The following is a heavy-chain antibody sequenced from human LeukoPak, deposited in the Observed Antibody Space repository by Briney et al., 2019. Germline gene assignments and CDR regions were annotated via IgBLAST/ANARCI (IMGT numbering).Heavy chain of an antibody. Sequence: GGSLRLSCTASGFTFGDYAMSWVRQAPGKGLEWVSAISGSGGSTYYADSVKGRFTISRDNSKNTLYLQMNSLRDEDTAVYYCAKDSRSGGSCFSYWGQGTLVTVSS. CDR3: AKDSRSGGSCFSY. CDR2: ISGSGGST. CDR1: GFTFGDYA. J-gene: IGHJ4*02. V-gene: IGHV3-23*01. D-gene: IGHD2-15*01.